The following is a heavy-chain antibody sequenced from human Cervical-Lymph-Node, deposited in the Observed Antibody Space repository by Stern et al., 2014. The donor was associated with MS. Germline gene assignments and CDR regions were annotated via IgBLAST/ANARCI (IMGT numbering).Heavy chain of an antibody. CDR3: ARGQYYSDSTGYYYLHY. D-gene: IGHD3-22*01. Sequence: QVQLVQSGAEVKKPGASVKVSCKASGFTFTGSYMHWVRQAPGQGLECMGLINTVGGGTTSAQNFQDRVTLTRDTSTNTLYMELSSLRSEDTAVYYCARGQYYSDSTGYYYLHYWGQGSLVTVSS. CDR1: GFTFTGSY. V-gene: IGHV1-46*01. CDR2: INTVGGGT. J-gene: IGHJ4*02.